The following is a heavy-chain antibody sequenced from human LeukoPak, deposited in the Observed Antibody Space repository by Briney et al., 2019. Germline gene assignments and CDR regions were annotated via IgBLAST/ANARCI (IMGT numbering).Heavy chain of an antibody. V-gene: IGHV4-39*07. Sequence: PSETLSLTCTVSGDSISSGTYFWGWIRQPPGKGLEWIASMSHTGSTYYNPSLKSRVTIIDTSNNQFSLRLSSVTAADTAVYYCARHPDLHFWGQGTLVTVSS. CDR1: GDSISSGTYF. CDR3: ARHPDLHF. J-gene: IGHJ4*02. CDR2: MSHTGST.